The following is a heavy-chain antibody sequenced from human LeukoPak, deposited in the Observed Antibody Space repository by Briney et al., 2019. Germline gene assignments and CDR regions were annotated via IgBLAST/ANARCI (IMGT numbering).Heavy chain of an antibody. CDR1: GFTFSSYW. J-gene: IGHJ4*02. CDR2: INTDGSST. D-gene: IGHD5-18*01. Sequence: GGSLRLSCAASGFTFSSYWMHWVRQAPGKGLVWVSRINTDGSSTSYADSVKGRFTISRDNAKNTLYLQMNSLRAEDTAVYYCASAFNRYSYVHYWGQGTLVTVSS. V-gene: IGHV3-74*01. CDR3: ASAFNRYSYVHY.